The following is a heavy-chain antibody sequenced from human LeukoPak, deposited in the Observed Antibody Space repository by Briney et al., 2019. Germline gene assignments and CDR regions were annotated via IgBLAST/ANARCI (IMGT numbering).Heavy chain of an antibody. CDR1: GGSFSGYY. V-gene: IGHV4-34*01. J-gene: IGHJ4*02. D-gene: IGHD3-10*01. CDR2: INHSGST. CDR3: ARGRPDCSSTSCYGSITMVRGVIIDLDY. Sequence: PSETLSLTCAVYGGSFSGYYWSWIRQPPGKGLEWIGEINHSGSTNYNPSLKSRVTISVDTSKNQFSLKLSSVTAADTAVYYCARGRPDCSSTSCYGSITMVRGVIIDLDYWGQGTLVTVSS.